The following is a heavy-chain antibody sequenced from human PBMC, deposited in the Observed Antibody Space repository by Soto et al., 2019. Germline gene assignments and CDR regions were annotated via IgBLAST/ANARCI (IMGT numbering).Heavy chain of an antibody. Sequence: QVQLVQSGAEVKKPGSSVKVSCKASGGTFSSYTISWVRQAPGQGLEWMGRSIPILGIANYAQKLQGRVTITADKSTSTTYMEPSSLRSEDTAVYYCAMEYCSATRCYKDYWGQGTLVTVSS. V-gene: IGHV1-69*02. CDR2: SIPILGIA. D-gene: IGHD2-2*02. CDR1: GGTFSSYT. CDR3: AMEYCSATRCYKDY. J-gene: IGHJ4*02.